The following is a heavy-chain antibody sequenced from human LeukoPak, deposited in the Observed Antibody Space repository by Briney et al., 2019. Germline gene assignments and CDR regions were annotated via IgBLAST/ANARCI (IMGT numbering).Heavy chain of an antibody. CDR2: MNPNSGNT. D-gene: IGHD3-3*01. CDR3: ARGPITIFGVVIINHFDY. J-gene: IGHJ4*02. Sequence: WASVKVSCKASGYTFTSYDINWVRQATGQGLEWMGWMNPNSGNTGYAQKFQGRVTMTRNTSISTAYMELSSLRSEDTAVYYCARGPITIFGVVIINHFDYWGQGTLVTVSS. V-gene: IGHV1-8*01. CDR1: GYTFTSYD.